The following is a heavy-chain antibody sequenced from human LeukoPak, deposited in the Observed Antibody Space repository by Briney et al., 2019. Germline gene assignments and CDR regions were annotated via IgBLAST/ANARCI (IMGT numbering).Heavy chain of an antibody. CDR1: GFTFSSYG. CDR2: VSPSSTTI. J-gene: IGHJ4*02. Sequence: GGSLRLSCAASGFTFSSYGLNWVRQAPGEGVEWVSYVSPSSTTIYYADSVKGRFTISRDNAKNSLYLQMNSLRAEDTAVYYCAREHTPYGSGCTAAYWGQGTLVTVSS. V-gene: IGHV3-48*01. D-gene: IGHD6-19*01. CDR3: AREHTPYGSGCTAAY.